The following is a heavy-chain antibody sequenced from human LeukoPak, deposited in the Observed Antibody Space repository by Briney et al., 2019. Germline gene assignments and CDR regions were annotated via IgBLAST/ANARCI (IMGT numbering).Heavy chain of an antibody. J-gene: IGHJ4*02. CDR2: IRSKAYGGTA. CDR3: TTYDILTGYYLPMPPDY. D-gene: IGHD3-9*01. Sequence: PGRSLRLSCTASGFTFGDYAVSWVRQAPGKGLEWVGFIRSKAYGGTAEYAASVKGRFTISRDDSKSIAYLQMNSPKTEDTAVYYCTTYDILTGYYLPMPPDYWGQGTLVTVSS. V-gene: IGHV3-49*04. CDR1: GFTFGDYA.